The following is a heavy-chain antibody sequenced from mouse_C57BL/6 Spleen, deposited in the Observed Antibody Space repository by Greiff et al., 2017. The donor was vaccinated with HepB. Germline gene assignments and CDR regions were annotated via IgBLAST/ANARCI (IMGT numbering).Heavy chain of an antibody. CDR3: ARDKDYGIDY. J-gene: IGHJ2*01. Sequence: EVQRVESGGGLVKPGGSLKLSCAASGFTFSSYAMSWVRQTPEKRLEWVATISDGGSYTYYPDNVKGRFTISRDNAKNNLYLQMSHLKSEDTAMYYCARDKDYGIDYWGQGTTLTVSS. CDR2: ISDGGSYT. CDR1: GFTFSSYA. V-gene: IGHV5-4*01. D-gene: IGHD1-1*01.